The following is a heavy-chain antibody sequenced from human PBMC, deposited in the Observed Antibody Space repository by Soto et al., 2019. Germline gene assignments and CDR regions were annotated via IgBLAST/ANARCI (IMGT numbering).Heavy chain of an antibody. CDR3: ARESEDLTSNFDY. J-gene: IGHJ4*02. CDR2: ISSTTNYI. CDR1: GFTFTRYS. V-gene: IGHV3-21*06. Sequence: EVQLVESGGGLVKPGGALRLSCAASGFTFTRYSMNWVRQAPGQGLEWVSSISSTTNYIYYGDSMKGRFTISRDNAKNSRYLEMNSLRAEDTAVYYCARESEDLTSNFDYWGKGTLVTVSS.